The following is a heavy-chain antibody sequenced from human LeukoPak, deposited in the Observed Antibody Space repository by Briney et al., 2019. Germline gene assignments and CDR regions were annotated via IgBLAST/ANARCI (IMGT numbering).Heavy chain of an antibody. D-gene: IGHD6-13*01. Sequence: PGRSLRLSCAASGFTFSSYWMHWVRQAPGKGLVWVSHINGDGSTTSYADSVKGRFTISRDNAKNTVYLQMNSLRAEDTAVYYCAKGGSSSPRSTFDYWGQGTLLTVPS. CDR3: AKGGSSSPRSTFDY. CDR1: GFTFSSYW. V-gene: IGHV3-74*01. J-gene: IGHJ4*02. CDR2: INGDGSTT.